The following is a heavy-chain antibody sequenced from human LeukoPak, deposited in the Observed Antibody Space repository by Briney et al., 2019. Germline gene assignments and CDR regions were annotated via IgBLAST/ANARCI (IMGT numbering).Heavy chain of an antibody. CDR2: MYSGDST. D-gene: IGHD5-18*01. CDR1: GFTVRSNY. V-gene: IGHV3-53*01. CDR3: ARADGYSSWFVH. J-gene: IGHJ5*02. Sequence: PGGSLRLSCAASGFTVRSNYMTWVRQAPGKGLEWVSVMYSGDSTYYDDSVKGRFTISRDNSKNTLDLQMNSLRDEDTGVYYNARADGYSSWFVHWGQGTLVTVSS.